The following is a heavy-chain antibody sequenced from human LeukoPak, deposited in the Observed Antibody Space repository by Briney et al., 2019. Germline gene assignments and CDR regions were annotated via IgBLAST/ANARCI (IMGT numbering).Heavy chain of an antibody. J-gene: IGHJ4*02. V-gene: IGHV3-23*01. D-gene: IGHD3-10*01. CDR1: GFTFSSYA. Sequence: PGGSLRLSCAASGFTFSSYAMSWVRQAPGKGLEWVSAISGSGGSTYYADSVKGRFTISRDNSKNTLYLQMNSLRAEDTAVYYCAKAPITMVRGVIAYDYWGQGTLVTVSS. CDR3: AKAPITMVRGVIAYDY. CDR2: ISGSGGST.